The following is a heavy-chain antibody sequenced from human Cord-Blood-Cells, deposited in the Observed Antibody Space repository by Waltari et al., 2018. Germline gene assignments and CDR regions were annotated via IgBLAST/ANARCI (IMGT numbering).Heavy chain of an antibody. CDR3: ARGWGGVDY. V-gene: IGHV3-7*01. J-gene: IGHJ4*02. CDR2: LKQDGSEK. CDR1: GFMFSRYW. Sequence: ATGFMFSRYWMSWVRQAPGKGLEWVANLKQDGSEKYYVDSVKGRFTISRDNAKNSLYLQMNSLRAEDTAVYYCARGWGGVDYWGQGTLVTVSS. D-gene: IGHD1-26*01.